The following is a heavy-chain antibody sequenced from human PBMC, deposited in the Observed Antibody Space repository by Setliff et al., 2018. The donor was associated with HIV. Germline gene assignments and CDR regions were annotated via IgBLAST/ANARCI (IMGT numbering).Heavy chain of an antibody. J-gene: IGHJ2*01. Sequence: PSETLSLTCTVSGASISSGSYYWTWIRQPAGKGLEWIGRISTSGSTNYNPSLKSRVTISVDTSKNQFSLNVNSVTAADTAVYYCVREVVSAVWYFDHWGRGIQVTVSS. CDR1: GASISSGSYY. CDR2: ISTSGST. CDR3: VREVVSAVWYFDH. V-gene: IGHV4-61*02.